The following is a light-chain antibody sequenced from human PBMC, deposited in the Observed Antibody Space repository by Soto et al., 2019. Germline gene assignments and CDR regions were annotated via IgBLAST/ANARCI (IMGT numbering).Light chain of an antibody. CDR2: EVN. Sequence: QSVLTQPPSVSGSPGQSVTISCTGTSSDVGSYNRLSWYQQPPGTAPELIMYEVNTRPSGVPDRFSGSKSGSTASLTISGLQAEDEADYYCSLYISGSTYVFGTGTRSPS. J-gene: IGLJ1*01. V-gene: IGLV2-18*01. CDR3: SLYISGSTYV. CDR1: SSDVGSYNR.